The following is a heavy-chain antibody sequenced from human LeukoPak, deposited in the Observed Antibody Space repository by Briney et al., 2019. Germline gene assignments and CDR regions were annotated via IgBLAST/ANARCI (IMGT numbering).Heavy chain of an antibody. J-gene: IGHJ4*02. CDR1: GFTVSSNY. D-gene: IGHD3-10*01. V-gene: IGHV3-20*01. CDR3: DMNSYGSGSSYNPWGPFDS. CDR2: IAWNSGNT. Sequence: GGSLRLSCAASGFTVSSNYMSWVRQAPGKGLEWVSGIAWNSGNTGFAESVKGRFTISRDNAENSLYLQMNSLTPEDTAFYAKDMNSYGSGSSYNPWGPFDSWGQGTLVTVSS.